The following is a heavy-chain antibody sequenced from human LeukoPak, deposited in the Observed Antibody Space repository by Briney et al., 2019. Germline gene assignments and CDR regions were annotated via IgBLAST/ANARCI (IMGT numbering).Heavy chain of an antibody. D-gene: IGHD4-17*01. CDR3: ARILADGDYALDY. CDR1: GFTFSSYN. CDR2: ISSSSSTI. Sequence: PGGSLRLSCAASGFTFSSYNMNWVRQAPGKGLEWVSHISSSSSTIYYADSVKGRFTISRDNAKNSLYLQMNSLRAEDTAVYYCARILADGDYALDYWGQGTLVTVSS. V-gene: IGHV3-48*04. J-gene: IGHJ4*02.